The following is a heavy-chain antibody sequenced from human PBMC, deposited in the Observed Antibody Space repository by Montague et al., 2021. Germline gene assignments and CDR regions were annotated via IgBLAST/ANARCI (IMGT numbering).Heavy chain of an antibody. J-gene: IGHJ5*02. CDR2: IFHNGST. D-gene: IGHD3-22*01. CDR1: GGSISSNNW. V-gene: IGHV4-4*02. Sequence: SETLFLTCAVSGGSISSNNWWTWVRPPPGKGLEWIGEIFHNGSTTYSPSLKSRVTISMDKSKNQFFLKLTSVTATDTAVYYCARVAAWGYYDTSGPNWFDHWGQGTLVTVSS. CDR3: ARVAAWGYYDTSGPNWFDH.